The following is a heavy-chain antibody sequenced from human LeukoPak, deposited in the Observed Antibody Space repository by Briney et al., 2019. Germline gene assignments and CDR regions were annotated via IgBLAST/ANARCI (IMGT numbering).Heavy chain of an antibody. J-gene: IGHJ4*02. V-gene: IGHV3-23*01. CDR2: ISGSGGST. CDR3: AKKLRYFDWLLSLDY. Sequence: PGGSLRLSCAASGFTFSSYGMSWVRQAPGKGLEWVSAISGSGGSTYYADSVKGRFTISRDNSKNTLYLQMNSLRAEDTAVYYCAKKLRYFDWLLSLDYWGQGTLVTVSS. D-gene: IGHD3-9*01. CDR1: GFTFSSYG.